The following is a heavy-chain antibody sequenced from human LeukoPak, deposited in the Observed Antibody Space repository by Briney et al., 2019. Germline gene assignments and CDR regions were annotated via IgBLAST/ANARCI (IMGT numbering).Heavy chain of an antibody. CDR2: IIPIFGTA. CDR3: AREGCSGGSCYSGSDYYYGMDV. CDR1: GGTFSSYA. V-gene: IGHV1-69*13. J-gene: IGHJ6*02. Sequence: SVTVSCTASGGTFSSYAISWVRQAPGQGLEWMGGIIPIFGTANYAQKFQGRVTITADESTSTAYMELSSLRSEDTAVYYCAREGCSGGSCYSGSDYYYGMDVWGQGTTVTVSS. D-gene: IGHD2-15*01.